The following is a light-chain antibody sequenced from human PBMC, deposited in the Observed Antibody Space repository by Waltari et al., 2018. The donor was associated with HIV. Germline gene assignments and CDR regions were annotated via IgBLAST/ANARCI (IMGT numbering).Light chain of an antibody. Sequence: QSLLTQPPSASGTPGQRVTISCSGSSPNIGSKTVNWYHQLPGTAPRVLIYNNNQRPSRVPDRFSGSKSSTSASLTIGGLQSADEADYYCAAWDDSVNGWVFGGGTKLTVL. J-gene: IGLJ3*02. V-gene: IGLV1-44*01. CDR2: NNN. CDR3: AAWDDSVNGWV. CDR1: SPNIGSKT.